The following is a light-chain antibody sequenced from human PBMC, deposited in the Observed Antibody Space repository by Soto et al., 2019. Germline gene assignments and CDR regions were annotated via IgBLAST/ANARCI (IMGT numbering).Light chain of an antibody. CDR1: SSNIGNHY. J-gene: IGLJ2*01. Sequence: QSVLTQSPSVSAAPGQKVTISCSGSSSNIGNHYVSWYQKLPGTAPKLLIYDNNKRPSGIPDRFSGSKSGTSATLGITGLQTGDEADYYCGTWDSSLSAGVFGGGTKVTVL. CDR3: GTWDSSLSAGV. CDR2: DNN. V-gene: IGLV1-51*01.